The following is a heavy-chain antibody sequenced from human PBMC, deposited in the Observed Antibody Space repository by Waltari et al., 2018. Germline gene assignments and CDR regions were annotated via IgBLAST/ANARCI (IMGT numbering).Heavy chain of an antibody. CDR1: GFTVSSNY. CDR3: ARDRVYLTGYFYGLAV. J-gene: IGHJ6*02. V-gene: IGHV3-53*01. D-gene: IGHD7-27*01. CDR2: IYSGGTT. Sequence: EVQLVESGGGLIQHGGSVRLSCAAAGFTVSSNYMSWVRQAPGKGLEWVSVIYSGGTTYYTDSVQGRFTISRDNSKNTLYLQLNSLRAEDTAVYYCARDRVYLTGYFYGLAVWGQGTTVTVSS.